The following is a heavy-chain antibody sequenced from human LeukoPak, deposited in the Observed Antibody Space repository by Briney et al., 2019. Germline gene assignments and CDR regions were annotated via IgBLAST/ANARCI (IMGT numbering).Heavy chain of an antibody. CDR2: INTNNGGT. CDR3: TSNSDTSAYYAFDF. V-gene: IGHV1-2*02. CDR1: GYTFTGYH. D-gene: IGHD3-22*01. J-gene: IGHJ3*01. Sequence: ASVKVSCKASGYTFTGYHMHWGRQAPGQGLEWMGWINTNNGGTNYAQKFQGRVTMTRDTSISTGYMELSRLTSDDTAVYYCTSNSDTSAYYAFDFWGQGTMVTVSS.